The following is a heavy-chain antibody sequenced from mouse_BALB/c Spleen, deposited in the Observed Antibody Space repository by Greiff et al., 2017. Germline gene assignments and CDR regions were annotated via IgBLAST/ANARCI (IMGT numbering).Heavy chain of an antibody. Sequence: VQLQQSGPELVKPGASVKISCKASGYTFTDYNMHWVKQSHGKSLEWIGYIYPYNGGTGYNQKFKSKATLTVDNSSSTAYMELRSLTSEDSAVYYYARGDYRYDGAMDYWGQGTSVTVSS. CDR3: ARGDYRYDGAMDY. J-gene: IGHJ4*01. D-gene: IGHD2-14*01. CDR2: IYPYNGGT. V-gene: IGHV1S29*02. CDR1: GYTFTDYN.